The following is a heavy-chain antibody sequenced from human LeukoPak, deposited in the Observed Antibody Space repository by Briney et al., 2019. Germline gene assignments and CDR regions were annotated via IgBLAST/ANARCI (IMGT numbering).Heavy chain of an antibody. Sequence: LTGGSLRLSCAASGFTFEDHVMHWVRQAPGKGLEWVSCISWSGDRMGYADAVKGRFTISRDNAKNSLFLQMNSLRVEDTALYYCAKDLGGSATTVWGQGTLVTVSS. D-gene: IGHD2-2*01. J-gene: IGHJ4*02. CDR1: GFTFEDHV. CDR3: AKDLGGSATTV. V-gene: IGHV3-9*01. CDR2: ISWSGDRM.